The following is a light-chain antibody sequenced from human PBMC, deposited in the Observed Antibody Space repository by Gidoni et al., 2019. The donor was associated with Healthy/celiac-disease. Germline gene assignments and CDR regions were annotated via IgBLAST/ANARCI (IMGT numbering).Light chain of an antibody. V-gene: IGKV4-1*01. CDR1: QSVLYSSNNKNY. CDR2: WAS. CDR3: QQYYSTPWT. Sequence: DIVMTQSPDSLAVSLGERATINCKSSQSVLYSSNNKNYLAWYQQKPGQPPKLLIYWASTRESGVTDRFSGSGSGTDFTLTISSLQAEDGAVYYCQQYYSTPWTFGQGTKVEIK. J-gene: IGKJ1*01.